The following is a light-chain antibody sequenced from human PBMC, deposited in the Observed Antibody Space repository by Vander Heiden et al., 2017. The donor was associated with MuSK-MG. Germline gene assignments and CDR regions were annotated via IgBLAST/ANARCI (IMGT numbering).Light chain of an antibody. CDR2: EVS. Sequence: QSALTQPPSASGSPGQSVTISCTGTTSDVGGYKYVSWYKHTPGPAPNLMVYEVSKRPSGVPDRVSGSKSGNTATLTATGLQAEEEADYYCSSQEGSNNFVVFGGGTKLTVL. CDR3: SSQEGSNNFVV. J-gene: IGLJ2*01. V-gene: IGLV2-8*01. CDR1: TSDVGGYKY.